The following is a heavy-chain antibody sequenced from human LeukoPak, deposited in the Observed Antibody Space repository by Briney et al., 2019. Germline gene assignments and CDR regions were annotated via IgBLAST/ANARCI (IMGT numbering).Heavy chain of an antibody. CDR3: ASLLKRGQWLVRSSSYYYGMDV. J-gene: IGHJ6*02. CDR2: INHSGST. V-gene: IGHV4-34*01. Sequence: PSETLSLTRAVYGGSFSGYYWSWIRQPPGKGLEWIGEINHSGSTNYNPSLKSRVTISVDTSKNQFSLKLSSVTAADTAVYYCASLLKRGQWLVRSSSYYYGMDVWGQGTTVTVSS. D-gene: IGHD6-19*01. CDR1: GGSFSGYY.